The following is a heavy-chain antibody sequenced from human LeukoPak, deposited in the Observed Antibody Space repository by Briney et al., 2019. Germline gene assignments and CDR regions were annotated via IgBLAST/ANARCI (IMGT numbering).Heavy chain of an antibody. J-gene: IGHJ6*02. CDR2: ISSSGSTI. Sequence: PGGSLRPSCAASGFTFSSYEMNWVRQAPGKGLEWVSYISSSGSTIYYADSVKGRFTISRDNAKNSLYLQMNSLRAEDTAVYYCARDGAWEPPHYYYGMDVWGQGTTVTVSS. V-gene: IGHV3-48*03. D-gene: IGHD1-14*01. CDR3: ARDGAWEPPHYYYGMDV. CDR1: GFTFSSYE.